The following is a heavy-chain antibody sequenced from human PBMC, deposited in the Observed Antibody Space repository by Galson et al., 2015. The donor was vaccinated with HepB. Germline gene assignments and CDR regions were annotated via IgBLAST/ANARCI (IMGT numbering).Heavy chain of an antibody. CDR3: AKNYYDGSGYHPLIES. Sequence: SLRLSCAASGFTLSNYGMHWVRQAPGKWLEWVAVISYDGSNKYYADSVKGRFTISRDNSKNTLWLQMNSLSIEDTAMYYCAKNYYDGSGYHPLIESWGRGTLVTVSS. D-gene: IGHD3-22*01. J-gene: IGHJ5*02. CDR2: ISYDGSNK. V-gene: IGHV3-30*18. CDR1: GFTLSNYG.